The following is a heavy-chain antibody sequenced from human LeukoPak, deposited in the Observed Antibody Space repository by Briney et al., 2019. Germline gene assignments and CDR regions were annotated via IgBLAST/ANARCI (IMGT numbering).Heavy chain of an antibody. CDR2: IYYSGST. V-gene: IGHV4-39*01. CDR3: ARQEGEDIVVVVAAGNWFDP. CDR1: GGSISSSSYY. Sequence: SETLSLTCTVSGGSISSSSYYWGWIRQPPGKGLEWIGSIYYSGSTYYNPSLKSRVTISVDTSKNQFSLKLSYVTAADTAVYYCARQEGEDIVVVVAAGNWFDPWGQGTLVTVSS. J-gene: IGHJ5*02. D-gene: IGHD2-15*01.